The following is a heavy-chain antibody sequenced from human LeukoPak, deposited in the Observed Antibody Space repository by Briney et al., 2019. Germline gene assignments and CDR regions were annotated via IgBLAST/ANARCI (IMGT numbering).Heavy chain of an antibody. CDR3: SKGRTVTGTLALDY. CDR2: INQGGSEK. J-gene: IGHJ4*02. Sequence: GGSLRLSCAASGFSFSSYWMSWVRQAPGKGLEWVAYINQGGSEKYYVDSVRGRFTISRDNSKNTLYLQVNSLRAEDTAIYYRSKGRTVTGTLALDYWGQGTLVTVSS. D-gene: IGHD6-19*01. V-gene: IGHV3-7*03. CDR1: GFSFSSYW.